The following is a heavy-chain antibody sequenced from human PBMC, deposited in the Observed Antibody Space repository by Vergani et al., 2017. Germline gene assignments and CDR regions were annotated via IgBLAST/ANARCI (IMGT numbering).Heavy chain of an antibody. CDR1: GGTFSSYA. Sequence: QVQLVQSGAEVKKPGSSVKVSCKASGGTFSSYAISWVRQAPGQGLEWMGRIIPILGIANYAQKFQGRVTITADKSTSTAYMELSSLRSEDTGVYYCAGEAMYYCDSSGYSCYYGMGVWGQGTTVTVSS. D-gene: IGHD3-22*01. V-gene: IGHV1-69*04. CDR3: AGEAMYYCDSSGYSCYYGMGV. CDR2: IIPILGIA. J-gene: IGHJ6*02.